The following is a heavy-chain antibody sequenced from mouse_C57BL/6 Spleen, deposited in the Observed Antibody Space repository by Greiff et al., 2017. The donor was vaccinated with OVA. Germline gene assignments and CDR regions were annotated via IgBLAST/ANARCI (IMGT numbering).Heavy chain of an antibody. CDR2: INPGSGGT. D-gene: IGHD2-13*01. V-gene: IGHV1-54*01. J-gene: IGHJ4*01. Sequence: VQLQQSGAELVRPGTSVKVSCKASGYAFTNYLIEWVKQRPGQGLEWIGVINPGSGGTNYNEKFKGKATLTADKSSSTAYMQLSSLTSEDSAVYFCARTRGLDYAMDYWGQGTSVTVSS. CDR3: ARTRGLDYAMDY. CDR1: GYAFTNYL.